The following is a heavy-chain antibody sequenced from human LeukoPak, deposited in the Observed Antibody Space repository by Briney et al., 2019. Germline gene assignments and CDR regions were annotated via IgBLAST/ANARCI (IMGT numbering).Heavy chain of an antibody. Sequence: GRSLRLSCAASGFTFSSYSMNWVRQAPGKGLEWVSSISSSSSYIYYADSVKGRFTISRDNAKNSLYLQMNSLRAEDTAVYYCARDPRGIAVAGTVAPYFDYWGQGTLVTVSS. J-gene: IGHJ4*02. D-gene: IGHD6-19*01. CDR2: ISSSSSYI. CDR3: ARDPRGIAVAGTVAPYFDY. V-gene: IGHV3-21*01. CDR1: GFTFSSYS.